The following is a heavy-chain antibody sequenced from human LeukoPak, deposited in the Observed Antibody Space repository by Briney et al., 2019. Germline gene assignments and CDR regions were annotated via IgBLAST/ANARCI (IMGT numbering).Heavy chain of an antibody. Sequence: SETLPLTCTVSGGSIGSGYYWAWIRQPQGKGLEWIGEIYHSGSTNYNPSLKSRVTISVDKSKNQFSLKLSSVTAADTAVYYCASQWLVYFDYWGQGTLVTVSS. CDR3: ASQWLVYFDY. CDR2: IYHSGST. J-gene: IGHJ4*02. V-gene: IGHV4-38-2*02. D-gene: IGHD6-19*01. CDR1: GGSIGSGYY.